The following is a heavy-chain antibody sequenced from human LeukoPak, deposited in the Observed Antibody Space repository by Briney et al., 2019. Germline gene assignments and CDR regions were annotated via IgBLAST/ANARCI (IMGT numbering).Heavy chain of an antibody. Sequence: GGSLRLSCAASGFTFSSYAMHWVRQAPGKGLEWVSSISSSSYIYYADSVKGRFTISRDNSKNTLYLQMNSLRAEDTAVYYCAKDLRTYYDILTGYSNGNDYWGQGTLVTVSS. V-gene: IGHV3-21*01. J-gene: IGHJ4*02. D-gene: IGHD3-9*01. CDR3: AKDLRTYYDILTGYSNGNDY. CDR1: GFTFSSYA. CDR2: ISSSSYI.